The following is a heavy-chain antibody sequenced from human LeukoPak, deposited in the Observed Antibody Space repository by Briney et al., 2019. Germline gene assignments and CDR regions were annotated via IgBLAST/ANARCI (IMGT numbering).Heavy chain of an antibody. D-gene: IGHD3-3*01. CDR1: GYTFTSYD. Sequence: ASVTVSCKSSGYTFTSYDLNWVRQATGQGREWMGWMNPNKGNTGYAQMFQGRVTMTRNTTISTAYMELSSLRSEDTAVYYCARAYDFWSGSYGRDVWGQGTTVTVSS. J-gene: IGHJ6*02. CDR3: ARAYDFWSGSYGRDV. CDR2: MNPNKGNT. V-gene: IGHV1-8*01.